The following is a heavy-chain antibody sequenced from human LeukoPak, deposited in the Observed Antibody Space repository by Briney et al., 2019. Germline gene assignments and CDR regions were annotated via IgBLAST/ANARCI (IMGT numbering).Heavy chain of an antibody. CDR1: GFTFSNAW. D-gene: IGHD5-18*01. CDR3: AKDLLGYSFSFDY. J-gene: IGHJ4*02. V-gene: IGHV3-15*01. Sequence: GGSLRLSCAASGFTFSNAWMSWVRQAPGKGLEWVGRIKSKTDGGTTDYAAPVKGRFTISRDDSKNTLYLQMNSLKTEDTAVYYCAKDLLGYSFSFDYWGQGTLVTVSS. CDR2: IKSKTDGGTT.